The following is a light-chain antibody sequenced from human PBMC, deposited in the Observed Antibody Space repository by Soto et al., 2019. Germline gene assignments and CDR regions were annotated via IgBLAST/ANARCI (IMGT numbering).Light chain of an antibody. CDR2: YNS. Sequence: SYELTQPPSVSVAPGRTARITCGGNEIGSKSVHWYQQKPGQAPVLVIYYNSDRPSGIPERFSGSNSGNTATLTISRVEAGDEADYFCQVWHSNSGGVVCAGGTKLTVL. CDR1: EIGSKS. V-gene: IGLV3-21*04. CDR3: QVWHSNSGGVV. J-gene: IGLJ2*01.